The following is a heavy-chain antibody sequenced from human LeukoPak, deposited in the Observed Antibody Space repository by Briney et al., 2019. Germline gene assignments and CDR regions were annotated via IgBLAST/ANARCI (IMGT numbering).Heavy chain of an antibody. CDR3: ASDREEGSYCDY. CDR1: GYTFTSYG. V-gene: IGHV1-69*13. Sequence: GASVKVSCKASGYTFTSYGISWVRQAPGQWLEWMGGIIPIFGTANYAQKFQGRVTITADESTSTAYMELSSLRSEDTAVYYCASDREEGSYCDYWGQGTLVTVSS. J-gene: IGHJ4*02. D-gene: IGHD3-10*01. CDR2: IIPIFGTA.